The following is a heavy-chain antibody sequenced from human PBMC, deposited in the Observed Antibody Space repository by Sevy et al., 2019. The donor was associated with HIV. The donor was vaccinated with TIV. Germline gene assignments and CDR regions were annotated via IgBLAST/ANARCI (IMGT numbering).Heavy chain of an antibody. V-gene: IGHV4-59*13. Sequence: SETLSLTCTVSGGSISSYYWSWIRQPPGKGLEWIGYIYYSGSTNYNPSLKSRVTISVDTSKNQFSLKLSSVTAAETAVYYCATGTSPQKGRGINLFDPWGQGTLVTVSS. CDR2: IYYSGST. D-gene: IGHD1-7*01. CDR1: GGSISSYY. J-gene: IGHJ5*02. CDR3: ATGTSPQKGRGINLFDP.